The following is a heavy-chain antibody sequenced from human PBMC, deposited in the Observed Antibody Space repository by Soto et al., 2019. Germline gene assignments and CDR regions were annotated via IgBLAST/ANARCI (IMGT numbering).Heavy chain of an antibody. Sequence: EVQLVESGGGLVKPGGSLRLSCAASGFTFSSYSMNWVRQAPGKGLEWVSSISSSSSYIYYADSVKGRFTISRDNDKNSLYLQMNSLRAEDTAVYYCARTPPDYYYYYYMDVWGKGTTVTVSS. V-gene: IGHV3-21*01. CDR1: GFTFSSYS. J-gene: IGHJ6*03. CDR3: ARTPPDYYYYYYMDV. CDR2: ISSSSSYI.